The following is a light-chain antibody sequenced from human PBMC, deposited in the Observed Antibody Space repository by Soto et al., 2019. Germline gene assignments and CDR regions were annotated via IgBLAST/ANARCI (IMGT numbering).Light chain of an antibody. J-gene: IGKJ5*01. V-gene: IGKV1-5*01. Sequence: DLPMTQSPSTLSASVGDRVTITCRASQSISSWLAWYQQKPGKAPKLLIYDASSLESGVPSRFSGSGSGTEFTLTISSLQPDGFATYYCQQYNSYSITFGQGTRLEIK. CDR2: DAS. CDR1: QSISSW. CDR3: QQYNSYSIT.